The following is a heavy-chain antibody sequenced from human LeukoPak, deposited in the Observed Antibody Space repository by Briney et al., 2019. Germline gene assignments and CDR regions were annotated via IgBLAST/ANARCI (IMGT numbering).Heavy chain of an antibody. D-gene: IGHD5-24*01. CDR3: AKVIREVDMSHDY. Sequence: GGSLRLSCAASVFTLSNYAISCVRHAPRKGLEWVSSIHYSGGSTYYADSVKGRFTISRDNSKNTLYLQMNSLRAEDTAVYYCAKVIREVDMSHDYWGQGALVTVSS. CDR1: VFTLSNYA. V-gene: IGHV3-23*01. CDR2: IHYSGGST. J-gene: IGHJ4*02.